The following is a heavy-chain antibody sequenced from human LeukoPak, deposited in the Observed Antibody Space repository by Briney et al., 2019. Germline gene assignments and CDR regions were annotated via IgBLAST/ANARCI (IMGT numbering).Heavy chain of an antibody. J-gene: IGHJ4*02. CDR2: IIPIFGTA. CDR1: GGTFSSYA. Sequence: ASVKVSCKASGGTFSSYAISWVRQAPGQGLEWMGGIIPIFGTANYAQKFQGRVTITADKSTSTAYMELSSLRSEDTAVYYYARDREGIAAEFDYWGQGTLVTVSS. D-gene: IGHD6-13*01. V-gene: IGHV1-69*06. CDR3: ARDREGIAAEFDY.